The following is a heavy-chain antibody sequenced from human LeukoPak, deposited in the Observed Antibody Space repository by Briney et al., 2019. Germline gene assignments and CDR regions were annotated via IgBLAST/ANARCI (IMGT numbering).Heavy chain of an antibody. CDR3: ARLITMIADGFDY. V-gene: IGHV1-2*02. D-gene: IGHD3-22*01. CDR2: INPNSGGT. Sequence: VASVSVSCKTSGYTFTDYYMHWVRQAPGQGLEGMGWINPNSGGTNYAQTFKGRVTITRDTSINTDYMEWRRLRSDDTAVYYCARLITMIADGFDYWGQGTLITVSS. J-gene: IGHJ4*02. CDR1: GYTFTDYY.